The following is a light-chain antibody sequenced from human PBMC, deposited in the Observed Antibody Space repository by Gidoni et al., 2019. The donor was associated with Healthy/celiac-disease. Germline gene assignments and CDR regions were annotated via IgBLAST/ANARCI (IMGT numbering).Light chain of an antibody. J-gene: IGKJ4*01. Sequence: DIQLTPSPSFLSASVGHRVTITCRASQDINNYLVWYQQKPGKTPNLLIYAASTLESWVQSRFSGSGSGTKYTLTSSSLQPEDFATYYCQQLKKYPLTFGGGTKVEF. CDR1: QDINNY. CDR2: AAS. V-gene: IGKV1-9*01. CDR3: QQLKKYPLT.